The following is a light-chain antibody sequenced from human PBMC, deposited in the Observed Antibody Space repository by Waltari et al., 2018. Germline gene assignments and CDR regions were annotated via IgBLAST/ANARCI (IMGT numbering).Light chain of an antibody. Sequence: SYELTQPPSVSVSPGQTASITCSGDQLGDKYACWYQQKPGQSTVLVIYRDTKRPSGITERFSGSNSGNTATLTISGTQAMDEADYYCQVWDGTTGVFGTGTKVTVL. CDR1: QLGDKY. V-gene: IGLV3-1*01. J-gene: IGLJ1*01. CDR2: RDT. CDR3: QVWDGTTGV.